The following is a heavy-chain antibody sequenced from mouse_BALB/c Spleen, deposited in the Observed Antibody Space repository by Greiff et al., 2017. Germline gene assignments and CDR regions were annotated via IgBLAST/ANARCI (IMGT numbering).Heavy chain of an antibody. CDR1: GYTFSSYW. CDR2: ILPGSGST. CDR3: ARGYYGNYWYFDV. V-gene: IGHV1-9*01. J-gene: IGHJ1*01. Sequence: QVQLQQSGAELMKPGASVKISCKASGYTFSSYWIEWVKQRPGHGLEWIGEILPGSGSTKYNEKFKGKATFTADTSSNTAYMQLSSLTSEDSAVYYCARGYYGNYWYFDVWGAGTTVTVSS. D-gene: IGHD2-1*01.